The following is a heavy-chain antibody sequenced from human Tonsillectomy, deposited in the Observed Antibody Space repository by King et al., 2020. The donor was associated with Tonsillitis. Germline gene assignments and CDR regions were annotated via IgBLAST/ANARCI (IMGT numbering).Heavy chain of an antibody. CDR3: TDPPNYQSSDL. V-gene: IGHV3-15*01. D-gene: IGHD5-24*01. CDR2: IKTKNGAAGT. CDR1: GVTLSNVW. Sequence: VQLVESGGGLVKPGGSLRLSCAGSGVTLSNVWMNWVRQAPGKGLEWIGQIKTKNGAAGTDLAASVKGRFVISRDDSQNRVYLQMSSLRIEDTALYYCTDPPNYQSSDLWGRGTLVTVSS. J-gene: IGHJ2*01.